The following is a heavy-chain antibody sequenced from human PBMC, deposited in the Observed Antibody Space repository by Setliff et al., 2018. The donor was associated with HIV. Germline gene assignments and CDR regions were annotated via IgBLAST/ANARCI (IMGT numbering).Heavy chain of an antibody. CDR2: IKQDGSKA. V-gene: IGHV3-7*04. CDR1: GFTFSSYW. CDR3: ARDGSNGNTDAFDI. Sequence: GESLKISCAASGFTFSSYWMSWVRQAPGKGLEWVADIKQDGSKAYYMDSVKGRFTISRDNPKNSLYLQMTSLRAEDTAVYYCARDGSNGNTDAFDIWGQGTTVTVSS. D-gene: IGHD5-18*01. J-gene: IGHJ3*02.